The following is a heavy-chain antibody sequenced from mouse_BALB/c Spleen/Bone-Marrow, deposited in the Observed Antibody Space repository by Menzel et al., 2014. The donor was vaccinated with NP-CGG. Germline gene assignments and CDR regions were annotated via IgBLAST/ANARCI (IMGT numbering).Heavy chain of an antibody. J-gene: IGHJ2*01. D-gene: IGHD3-2*02. V-gene: IGHV5-6*01. Sequence: EVKLVESGGDLVKPGGSPKLSCVASGFTFSSYGMSWVRRTPDKRLEWVATISSGGSSTYYPASVKGRFTISRDNAKSTLYLQMSSLNSEDTAMYYCTSRPLQANSYFDCWGQGTTLTVSS. CDR3: TSRPLQANSYFDC. CDR1: GFTFSSYG. CDR2: ISSGGSST.